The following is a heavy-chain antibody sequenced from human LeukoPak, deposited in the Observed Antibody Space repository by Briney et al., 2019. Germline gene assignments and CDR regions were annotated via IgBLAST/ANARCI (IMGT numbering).Heavy chain of an antibody. V-gene: IGHV2-5*02. Sequence: GSGPTLVNHTQTLTLTCTFSGFSLSTNLVAVGWIRQPPGKALEWLALIFWDDDKRYSPSLKSRLTITKDTSKNQVVLTMTNMDPVDTATYCCAHRRTGSNWFDYWGQGTQVTVSS. CDR3: AHRRTGSNWFDY. D-gene: IGHD7-27*01. J-gene: IGHJ4*02. CDR2: IFWDDDK. CDR1: GFSLSTNLVA.